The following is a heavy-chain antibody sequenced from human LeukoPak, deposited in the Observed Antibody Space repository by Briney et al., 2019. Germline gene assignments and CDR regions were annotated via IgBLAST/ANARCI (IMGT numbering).Heavy chain of an antibody. CDR2: IKQDGSEK. CDR3: ASGLRFLGWLFRY. D-gene: IGHD3-3*01. J-gene: IGHJ4*02. Sequence: GGSLRLSCAASGFTFSNYWMSWVRQAPGKGLEWVANIKQDGSEKYYVDSVKGRFTISRDNAKNSLYLQMNSLRAEDTAVYYCASGLRFLGWLFRYCGQGTLVTVSS. V-gene: IGHV3-7*01. CDR1: GFTFSNYW.